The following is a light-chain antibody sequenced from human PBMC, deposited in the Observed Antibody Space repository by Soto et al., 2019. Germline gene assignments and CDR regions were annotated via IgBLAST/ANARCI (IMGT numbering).Light chain of an antibody. CDR1: QSVNSN. Sequence: EIVMTQSPATLSVSPGERATLSCRASQSVNSNLVWFQQKPGQAPRLLIYGSSTRATGIPGRFSGSGFGTEVTLTISSLQSEDFAVYYCQQYNNWLWTFGQVTKVEIK. J-gene: IGKJ1*01. V-gene: IGKV3-15*01. CDR2: GSS. CDR3: QQYNNWLWT.